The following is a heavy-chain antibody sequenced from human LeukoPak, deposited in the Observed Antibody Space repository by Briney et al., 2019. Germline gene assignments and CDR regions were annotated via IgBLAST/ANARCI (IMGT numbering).Heavy chain of an antibody. CDR1: GYTFTSYG. J-gene: IGHJ4*02. CDR3: AREGDYGGTPREDIDY. Sequence: ASVKVSCKSSGYTFTSYGISGVRQAPGQGLEWMGWISAYNGNTNYAQKLQGRVTMTTDTSTSTAYMELRSLRSDDTAVYYCAREGDYGGTPREDIDYWGQGTLVTVSS. V-gene: IGHV1-18*01. CDR2: ISAYNGNT. D-gene: IGHD4-23*01.